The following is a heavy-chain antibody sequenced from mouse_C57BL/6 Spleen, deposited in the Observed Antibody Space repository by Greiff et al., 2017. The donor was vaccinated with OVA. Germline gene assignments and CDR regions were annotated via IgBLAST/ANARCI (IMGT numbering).Heavy chain of an antibody. CDR1: GYTFTSYG. D-gene: IGHD2-5*01. CDR3: APSNPGYFDV. V-gene: IGHV1-81*01. Sequence: VKLMESGAELARPGASVKLSCKASGYTFTSYGISWVKQRTGQGLEWIGEIYPRSGNTYYNEKFKGKATLTADKSSSTAYMELRSLTSEDSAVYFCAPSNPGYFDVWGTGTTVTVSS. CDR2: IYPRSGNT. J-gene: IGHJ1*03.